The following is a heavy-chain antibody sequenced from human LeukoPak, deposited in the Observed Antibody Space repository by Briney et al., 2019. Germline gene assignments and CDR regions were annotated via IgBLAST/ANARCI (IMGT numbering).Heavy chain of an antibody. CDR2: ISAYNGNT. CDR1: GYTFTSYG. D-gene: IGHD1-26*01. Sequence: ASVKVSCKASGYTFTSYGISWVRQAPGRGLEWMGWISAYNGNTKYAQKFQGRVTMTTDTSTSTAYMELRSLTSDDTAFYYCARDASGAYYGNFSFDYWGQGTLVTVSS. J-gene: IGHJ4*02. CDR3: ARDASGAYYGNFSFDY. V-gene: IGHV1-18*01.